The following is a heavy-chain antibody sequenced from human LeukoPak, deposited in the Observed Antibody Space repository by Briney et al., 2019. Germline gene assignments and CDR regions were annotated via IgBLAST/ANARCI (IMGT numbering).Heavy chain of an antibody. D-gene: IGHD3-3*01. Sequence: GGSLRLSCAASGFTFSTYTMNWVRQAPGKGLDWVSSISSSRNYIYYADSVKGRFTISRDNTKNSLFLQMDSLRAEDTAVSYCARDFWSGSPDWGQGTPVTVSP. CDR1: GFTFSTYT. CDR2: ISSSRNYI. CDR3: ARDFWSGSPD. V-gene: IGHV3-21*01. J-gene: IGHJ4*02.